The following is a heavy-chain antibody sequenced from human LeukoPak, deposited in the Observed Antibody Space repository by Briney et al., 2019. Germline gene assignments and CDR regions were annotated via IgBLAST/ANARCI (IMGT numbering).Heavy chain of an antibody. J-gene: IGHJ3*02. CDR3: ARCNDEQQLVFNDAFDI. CDR1: GGTFSSYA. D-gene: IGHD6-13*01. CDR2: IIPIFGTA. Sequence: ASVKVSCKASGGTFSSYAISWVRQAPGQGLEWMGGIIPIFGTANYAQKFQGRVTITADKSTSTAYMELSSLRSEDTAVYYCARCNDEQQLVFNDAFDIWGQGTMVTVSS. V-gene: IGHV1-69*06.